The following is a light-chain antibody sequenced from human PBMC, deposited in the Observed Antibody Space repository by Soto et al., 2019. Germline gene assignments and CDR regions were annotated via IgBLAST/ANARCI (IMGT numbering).Light chain of an antibody. CDR3: QQYGDSPRT. CDR1: QSIRDSY. V-gene: IGKV3-20*01. Sequence: EIVLTQSPGTLSLSAGERATLSCRASQSIRDSYLAWYQQKPGQAPRLLIYGASIRLTGIPDRFSGSGSGTDFTLTISRLEPEDFAVYYCQQYGDSPRTFGQGTKLEIK. CDR2: GAS. J-gene: IGKJ1*01.